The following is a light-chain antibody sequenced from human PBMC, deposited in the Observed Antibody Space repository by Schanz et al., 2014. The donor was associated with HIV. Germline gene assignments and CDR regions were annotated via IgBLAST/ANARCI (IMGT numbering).Light chain of an antibody. J-gene: IGKJ4*01. Sequence: DIQMTQSPSSLSASLRDRVTITCRASQGISNYLAWYQQKPGKVPKLLIYAASSVQNGVSSRFSGSGSGTEFSLTIDSLQPEDSATYYCLQHKSFPLTFGGGTKVEIK. CDR2: AAS. CDR1: QGISNY. V-gene: IGKV1-17*01. CDR3: LQHKSFPLT.